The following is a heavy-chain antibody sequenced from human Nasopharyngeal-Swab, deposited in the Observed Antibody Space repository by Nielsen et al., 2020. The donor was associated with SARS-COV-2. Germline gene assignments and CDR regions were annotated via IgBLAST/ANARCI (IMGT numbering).Heavy chain of an antibody. CDR3: ARGYCSGGSCYSDYYYGMDV. Sequence: WIRQPPGKGLEWIRRIYTSGSTNYNPSLKSRVTISVDTSKNQFSLKLSSVTAADTAVYYCARGYCSGGSCYSDYYYGMDVWGQGTTVTVSS. J-gene: IGHJ6*02. V-gene: IGHV4-61*02. CDR2: IYTSGST. D-gene: IGHD2-15*01.